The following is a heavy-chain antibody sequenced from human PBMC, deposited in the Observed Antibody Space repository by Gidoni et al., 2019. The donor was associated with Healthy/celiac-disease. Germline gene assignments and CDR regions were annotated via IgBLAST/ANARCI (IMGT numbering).Heavy chain of an antibody. Sequence: EVQLLESGGDLVQPGGSLSLSCAASGFTFNSFAMTWVRQAPGKGLEWVSCISGSGDTTDSAGSVKGRFTISRDTSKNTLFLQMNSLRAEDTAMYYCARGVSASCFSALEYWGRGTLVTVSS. CDR3: ARGVSASCFSALEY. CDR2: ISGSGDTT. V-gene: IGHV3-23*01. J-gene: IGHJ4*02. D-gene: IGHD2-2*01. CDR1: GFTFNSFA.